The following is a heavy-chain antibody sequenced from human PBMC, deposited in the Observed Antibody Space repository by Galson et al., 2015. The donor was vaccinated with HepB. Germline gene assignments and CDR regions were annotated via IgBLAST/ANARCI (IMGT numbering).Heavy chain of an antibody. CDR1: GHTFTSYA. J-gene: IGHJ4*02. CDR2: INAGNGNT. V-gene: IGHV1-3*01. CDR3: ARTHKIRWDTPNPPDY. D-gene: IGHD2-15*01. Sequence: SVKVSCKASGHTFTSYAMHWVRQAPGQGLEWMGWINAGNGNTKYSQKFQGRVTITRDTSASTAYMELSSLRSEDTAVYYCARTHKIRWDTPNPPDYWGQGTLVTVSS.